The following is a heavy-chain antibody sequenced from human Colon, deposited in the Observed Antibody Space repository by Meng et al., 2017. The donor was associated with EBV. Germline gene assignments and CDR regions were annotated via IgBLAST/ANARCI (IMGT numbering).Heavy chain of an antibody. CDR1: GCAISSGIYS. D-gene: IGHD6-13*01. CDR3: AREAQQSGYFDP. Sequence: LPASGSVRVNPSQTLTLTFVVSGCAISSGIYSWTWIRQPPGKGLEWIGHIFHSGSTYSTPSLKSRVTISVDRSKNQFSLRLSSVTAADTAVYYCAREAQQSGYFDPWGPGTLVTVSS. V-gene: IGHV4-30-2*01. J-gene: IGHJ4*02. CDR2: IFHSGST.